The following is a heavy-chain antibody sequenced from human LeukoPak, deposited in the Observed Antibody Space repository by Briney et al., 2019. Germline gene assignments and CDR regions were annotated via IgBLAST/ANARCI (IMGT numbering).Heavy chain of an antibody. Sequence: GGSLRLSCAASGFSFSTYSMNWVRQAPGKGLEWVSSISSSSAHIFYADSVKGRFSISRDNAKNSLYLQMNSLRVEDTAVYYCARDPPFIIGTTFFDYWGQGTLVTVSS. CDR2: ISSSSAHI. CDR1: GFSFSTYS. V-gene: IGHV3-21*01. CDR3: ARDPPFIIGTTFFDY. D-gene: IGHD1-20*01. J-gene: IGHJ4*02.